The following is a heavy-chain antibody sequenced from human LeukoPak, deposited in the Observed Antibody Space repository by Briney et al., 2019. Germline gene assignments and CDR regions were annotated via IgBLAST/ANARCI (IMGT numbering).Heavy chain of an antibody. V-gene: IGHV3-74*01. Sequence: GGSLRLSCAASGFTFGRYWMHWVRQAPGKGLVWVSRTSTDGSDTRYADSVRGRFTVSRDNAKNTLYLQMNSLRDDDTAVYYCARDRHSRSYRDFDCWGQGTLVTVSS. CDR3: ARDRHSRSYRDFDC. CDR1: GFTFGRYW. J-gene: IGHJ4*02. CDR2: TSTDGSDT. D-gene: IGHD1-26*01.